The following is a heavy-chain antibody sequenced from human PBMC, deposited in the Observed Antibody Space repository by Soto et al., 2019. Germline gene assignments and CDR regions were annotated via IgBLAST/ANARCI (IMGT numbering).Heavy chain of an antibody. V-gene: IGHV4-34*01. CDR3: ARGPLYLYGMDV. D-gene: IGHD2-2*02. Sequence: QVQLQQWGAGLLKPSETLALTCAVYGGSFSGYYWSWIRQPPGKGLEWIGEINHSGSTNYNPSIKSRVTISVDTYKNQVSLKLSSVTAADTAVYYCARGPLYLYGMDVWGQGTTVTASS. J-gene: IGHJ6*02. CDR2: INHSGST. CDR1: GGSFSGYY.